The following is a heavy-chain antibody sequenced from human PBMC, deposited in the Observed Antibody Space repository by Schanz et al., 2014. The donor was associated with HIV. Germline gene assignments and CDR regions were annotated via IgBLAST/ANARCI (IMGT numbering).Heavy chain of an antibody. D-gene: IGHD2-2*01. J-gene: IGHJ6*02. CDR2: ISYDGSIK. Sequence: QVQLVESGGGVVQPGRSLRLSCAASGFTFRTHGIHWVRQAPAKGLEGVAVISYDGSIKEYADSVKGRFTISRDNSKYTLYLQMNSLRVEDTAVYYCAKDMVPGDITGAYYYYGVDVWGQGTTVTVSS. CDR1: GFTFRTHG. V-gene: IGHV3-30*18. CDR3: AKDMVPGDITGAYYYYGVDV.